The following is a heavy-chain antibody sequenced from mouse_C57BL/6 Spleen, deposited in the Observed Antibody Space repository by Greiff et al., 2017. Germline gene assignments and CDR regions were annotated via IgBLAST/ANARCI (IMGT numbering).Heavy chain of an antibody. J-gene: IGHJ1*03. CDR2: IDPSDSYT. Sequence: QVQLQQPGAELVMPGASVKLSCKASGYTFTSYWMHWVQQRPGQGLEWIGEIDPSDSYTNYNQKFKGKSTLTVDKSSSTAYMQLSSLTSEDSAVYYCARRRRYFDVWGTGTTVTVSS. CDR3: ARRRRYFDV. V-gene: IGHV1-69*01. CDR1: GYTFTSYW.